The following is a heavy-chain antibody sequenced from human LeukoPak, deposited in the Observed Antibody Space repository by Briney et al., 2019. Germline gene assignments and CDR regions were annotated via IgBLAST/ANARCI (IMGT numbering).Heavy chain of an antibody. CDR2: ISSSGGTT. CDR1: GFIFRNFA. J-gene: IGHJ4*02. Sequence: GGSLRLSCAASGFIFRNFAMSWVRQAPGKGLEWVSTISSSGGTTDYADSVKGRLTISRDNFKNTVFLQMNSLRAEDTAVYYCANLLDYYDTSGDSDYWGQGTLVTVSS. V-gene: IGHV3-23*01. D-gene: IGHD3-22*01. CDR3: ANLLDYYDTSGDSDY.